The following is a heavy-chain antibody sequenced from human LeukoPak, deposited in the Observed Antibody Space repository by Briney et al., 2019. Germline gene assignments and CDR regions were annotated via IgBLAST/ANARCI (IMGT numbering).Heavy chain of an antibody. CDR2: INPSGGST. CDR3: ARDSVITMVRGVIVKYYYYYYMDV. Sequence: ASVKVSCKASGYTFTSYYMHWVRQAPGQGLEWMGIINPSGGSTSYAQKFQGRVTMTRDTSTSTVYMELRSLRSDDTAVYYCARDSVITMVRGVIVKYYYYYYMDVWGKGTTVTISS. V-gene: IGHV1-46*01. CDR1: GYTFTSYY. D-gene: IGHD3-10*01. J-gene: IGHJ6*03.